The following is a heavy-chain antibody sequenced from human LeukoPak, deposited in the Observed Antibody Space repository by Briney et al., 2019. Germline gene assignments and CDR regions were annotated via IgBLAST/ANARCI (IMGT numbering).Heavy chain of an antibody. J-gene: IGHJ4*02. D-gene: IGHD6-6*01. V-gene: IGHV1-2*02. CDR1: GYTFTGYY. Sequence: ASVKVSCKASGYTFTGYYMHWVRQAPRQGLEWMGWINPNSGGTNYAQKFQGRVTMTRDTSISTAYMELSRLRSDDTAVYYCARGEYSSSSGFDYWGQGTLVTVSS. CDR2: INPNSGGT. CDR3: ARGEYSSSSGFDY.